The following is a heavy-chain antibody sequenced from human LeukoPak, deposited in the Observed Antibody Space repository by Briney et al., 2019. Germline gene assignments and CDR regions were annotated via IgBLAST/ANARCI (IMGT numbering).Heavy chain of an antibody. D-gene: IGHD1-1*01. V-gene: IGHV5-51*01. CDR3: ARQLTTGTTVDYMDV. J-gene: IGHJ6*03. CDR1: GYNFTSYW. CDR2: IYPGDSDT. Sequence: GESLKISCKGSGYNFTSYWIGWVRQMPGKGLEWMGIIYPGDSDTRYSPSFQGQVTISADKSISTAYLQWSSLKASDTAMYYCARQLTTGTTVDYMDVWGKGTTVTISS.